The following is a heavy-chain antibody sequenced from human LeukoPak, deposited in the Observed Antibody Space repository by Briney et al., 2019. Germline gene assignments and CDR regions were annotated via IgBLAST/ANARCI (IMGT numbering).Heavy chain of an antibody. CDR1: GGTISSSSNY. Sequence: SETLPLTCTGSGGTISSSSNYWGWIRQSPGKGLEWIGSIYYSGSTYYNPSLKSRVTISVDTSKNQFSLKLSSVTAADTAVYYCARQLVVVEPAVFDYWGQGTLVTVSS. CDR2: IYYSGST. V-gene: IGHV4-39*01. CDR3: ARQLVVVEPAVFDY. D-gene: IGHD2-2*01. J-gene: IGHJ4*02.